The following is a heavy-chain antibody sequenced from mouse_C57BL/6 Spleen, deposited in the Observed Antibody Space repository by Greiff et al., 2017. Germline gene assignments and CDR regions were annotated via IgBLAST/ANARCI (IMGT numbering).Heavy chain of an antibody. J-gene: IGHJ3*01. D-gene: IGHD4-1*01. CDR3: ASHNWEAWFAY. CDR2: IRNKANGYTT. Sequence: EVMLVESGGGLVQPGGSLSLSCAASGFTFTDYYMSWVRQPPGKALEWLGFIRNKANGYTTEYSASVKGRFTISRDNSQSILYLQMNALRAEDSATYYCASHNWEAWFAYWGQGTLVTVSA. CDR1: GFTFTDYY. V-gene: IGHV7-3*01.